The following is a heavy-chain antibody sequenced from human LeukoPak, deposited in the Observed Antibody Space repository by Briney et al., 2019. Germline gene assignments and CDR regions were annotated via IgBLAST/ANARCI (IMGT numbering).Heavy chain of an antibody. V-gene: IGHV3-30*03. CDR3: ARGTRGYSRAPFDY. CDR1: GFTFSSYG. D-gene: IGHD5-18*01. CDR2: ISHDGSNK. Sequence: PGRSLRLSCAASGFTFSSYGMHWVRQAPGKGLQWVALISHDGSNKYYADSVRGRFTISRDNSKNTLYLQMNSLRAEDTAVYYCARGTRGYSRAPFDYWGQGTLVTVSS. J-gene: IGHJ4*02.